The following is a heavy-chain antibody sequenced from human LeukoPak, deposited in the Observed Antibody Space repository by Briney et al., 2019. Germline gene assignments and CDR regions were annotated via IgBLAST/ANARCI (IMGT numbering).Heavy chain of an antibody. Sequence: AGSLRLSCAASGFTFSSYSMNWVRQAPGKGLEWVSYISSSSSTIYYADSVKGRFTISRDNAKNSLYLQMNSLRAEDTAVYYCARVTCDFWSSPTYYMDVWGKGTTVTVSS. CDR3: ARVTCDFWSSPTYYMDV. J-gene: IGHJ6*03. CDR2: ISSSSSTI. CDR1: GFTFSSYS. V-gene: IGHV3-48*01. D-gene: IGHD3-3*01.